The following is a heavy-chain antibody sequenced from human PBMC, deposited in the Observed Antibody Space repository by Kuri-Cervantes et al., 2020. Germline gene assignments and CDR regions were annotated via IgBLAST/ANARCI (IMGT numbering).Heavy chain of an antibody. J-gene: IGHJ6*02. CDR3: ARFRSTDDYGDYGTNPYYYYGMDV. D-gene: IGHD4-17*01. CDR1: GGSFSGYY. Sequence: GSLRLSCAVYGGSFSGYYWSWIRQPPGKGLEWIGEINHSGSTNYNPSLKSRVTISVDTSKNQFSLKLSSVTAADTAVYYCARFRSTDDYGDYGTNPYYYYGMDVWGQGTTVTVSS. V-gene: IGHV4-34*01. CDR2: INHSGST.